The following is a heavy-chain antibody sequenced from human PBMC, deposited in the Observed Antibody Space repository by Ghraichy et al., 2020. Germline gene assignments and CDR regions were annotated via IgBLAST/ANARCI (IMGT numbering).Heavy chain of an antibody. V-gene: IGHV4-34*01. CDR1: DGSFSGYY. Sequence: TLSLTCAIYDGSFSGYYWNWIRQAPGKGLEWIGEITHSGKTIYNPSLKSRASISLDTSNNHFSLKLTSVTGADTAVYYCARAPTMIVVVIDSWGQGTLVTVSS. CDR3: ARAPTMIVVVIDS. J-gene: IGHJ4*02. CDR2: ITHSGKT. D-gene: IGHD3-22*01.